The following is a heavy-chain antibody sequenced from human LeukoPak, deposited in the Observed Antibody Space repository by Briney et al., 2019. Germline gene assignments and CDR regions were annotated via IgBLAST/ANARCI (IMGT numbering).Heavy chain of an antibody. CDR1: GFSVSSNY. J-gene: IGHJ4*02. D-gene: IGHD2-21*01. Sequence: GGSLRLSCAASGFSVSSNYMSWVRQAPGGGLEWVSLIYSAGDTFYSDSVKGRFTISRDSSKNTLYLQINSLRTEDTAIYYCARDSNSFPNYFDFWGQGTLVTVSS. V-gene: IGHV3-53*01. CDR3: ARDSNSFPNYFDF. CDR2: IYSAGDT.